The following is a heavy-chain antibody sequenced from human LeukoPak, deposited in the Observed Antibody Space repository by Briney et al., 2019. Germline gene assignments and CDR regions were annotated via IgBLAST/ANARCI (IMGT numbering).Heavy chain of an antibody. CDR3: ARLARNYYDSPDYFDY. J-gene: IGHJ4*02. V-gene: IGHV4-59*08. CDR2: IYYSGST. Sequence: SGTLSLTCTVSGGSIRSYYWSWIRQPPGKGLEWIGYIYYSGSTNYNPSLKSRVTISVDTSKNQFSLKLSSVTAADTAVYYCARLARNYYDSPDYFDYWGQGTLVTVSS. CDR1: GGSIRSYY. D-gene: IGHD3-22*01.